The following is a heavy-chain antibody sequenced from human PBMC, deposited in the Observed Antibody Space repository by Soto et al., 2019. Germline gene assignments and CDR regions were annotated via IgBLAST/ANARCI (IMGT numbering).Heavy chain of an antibody. CDR2: IDPSDSYT. J-gene: IGHJ5*02. Sequence: GESLKISCKGSGYSFTSYWISWVRQMPGKGLEWMGRIDPSDSYTNYSPSLQGHVTISADKSISTAYLQWSSLKASDTAMYYCARHQYSSGWLSRNWFDPWGQGTLVTAPQ. V-gene: IGHV5-10-1*01. D-gene: IGHD6-19*01. CDR1: GYSFTSYW. CDR3: ARHQYSSGWLSRNWFDP.